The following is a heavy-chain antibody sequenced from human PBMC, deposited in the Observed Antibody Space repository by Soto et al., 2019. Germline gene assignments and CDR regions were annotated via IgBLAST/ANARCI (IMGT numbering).Heavy chain of an antibody. Sequence: RGALLLGCVASVFVFSDYAMSWVRQAPGKGLEWVSAISADGSTTYYANSVKGRFTVSRVNSKNTLYLEMNTLRAEDTAIYYCASVPIWCGSSSCYTEGFDSWGQGTRVTVSS. J-gene: IGHJ4*02. D-gene: IGHD2-2*01. V-gene: IGHV3-23*01. CDR3: ASVPIWCGSSSCYTEGFDS. CDR2: ISADGSTT. CDR1: VFVFSDYA.